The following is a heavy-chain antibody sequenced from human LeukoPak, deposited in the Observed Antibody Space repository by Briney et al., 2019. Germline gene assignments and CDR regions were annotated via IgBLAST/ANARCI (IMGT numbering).Heavy chain of an antibody. CDR3: ARQGFENWFDP. V-gene: IGHV4-59*08. J-gene: IGHJ5*02. CDR2: IYYSGST. Sequence: SETLSLTCTVSGGSISSYYWSWIRQPPGKGLEWIGYIYYSGSTNYNPSPKSRVTISIDTSKSQFSLKLSSVTAADTAVYYCARQGFENWFDPWGQGTLVTVSS. CDR1: GGSISSYY.